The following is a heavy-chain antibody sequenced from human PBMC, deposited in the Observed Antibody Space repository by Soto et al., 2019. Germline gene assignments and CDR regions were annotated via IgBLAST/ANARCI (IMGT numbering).Heavy chain of an antibody. J-gene: IGHJ4*01. CDR1: GGAISSYY. CDR3: ASGWRSYCSGGSCYDLFDY. D-gene: IGHD2-15*01. CDR2: IYYSGST. V-gene: IGHV4-59*01. Sequence: SETLSLTCTVAGGAISSYYWSWIGQPPGKGLEWIGNIYYSGSTNYNPSLKSRVTISVDTSKNQFSLKLSSVTAADTAVYYCASGWRSYCSGGSCYDLFDYWAHGTLVTVSS.